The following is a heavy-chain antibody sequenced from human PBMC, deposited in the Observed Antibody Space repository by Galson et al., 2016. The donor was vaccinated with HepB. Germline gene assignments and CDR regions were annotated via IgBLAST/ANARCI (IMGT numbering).Heavy chain of an antibody. Sequence: SETLSLTCAVSGGSISSTHWWSWVRQPPGKGLEWIGEIYNSGSTNYKPSLRGRVTLSVDKSKNQFSLSLSSVTAADTALYYCAREVKEYHDSAHSPGYYYYMDVWGKGGMVTVSS. V-gene: IGHV4-4*02. CDR2: IYNSGST. CDR1: GGSISSTHW. D-gene: IGHD3-22*01. CDR3: AREVKEYHDSAHSPGYYYYMDV. J-gene: IGHJ6*03.